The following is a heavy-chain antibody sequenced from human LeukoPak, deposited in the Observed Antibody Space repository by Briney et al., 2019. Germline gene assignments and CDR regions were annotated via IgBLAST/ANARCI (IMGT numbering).Heavy chain of an antibody. Sequence: SETLSLTCTVSGGSISTYYWNWIRQPPGKGLEWIGYIYHSGSTNYNPSLQSRVTISVDTSKNQLSLNLNSVTAADTAVYYCARGGAARLHFQNWGQGTLVTVSS. CDR3: ARGGAARLHFQN. V-gene: IGHV4-59*01. D-gene: IGHD6-6*01. J-gene: IGHJ1*01. CDR2: IYHSGST. CDR1: GGSISTYY.